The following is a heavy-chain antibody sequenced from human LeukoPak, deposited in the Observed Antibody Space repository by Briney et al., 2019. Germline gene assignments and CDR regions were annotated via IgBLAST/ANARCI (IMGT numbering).Heavy chain of an antibody. J-gene: IGHJ4*02. D-gene: IGHD2/OR15-2a*01. Sequence: ASVKVSCKASGYTFTGYYMHWVRQATGQGLEWMGWMNPNTGNTDYAQKFQGRVTMTRNASISTAYMELSSLRSDDTAVYFCARVALYRHFDYWGQGSPVTVSS. CDR1: GYTFTGYY. V-gene: IGHV1-8*02. CDR2: MNPNTGNT. CDR3: ARVALYRHFDY.